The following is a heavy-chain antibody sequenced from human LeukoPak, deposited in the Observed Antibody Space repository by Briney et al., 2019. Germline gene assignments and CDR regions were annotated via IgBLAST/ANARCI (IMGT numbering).Heavy chain of an antibody. J-gene: IGHJ4*02. CDR3: ARTLYIAAAPGGFDY. Sequence: GASVKVSCRASGYTFSDYYMHWVRQAPGQGLEWMGWINLNSGRTHYGQKFQGRVTMTSDTALNTAYMELSRLRSDDSAVYYCARTLYIAAAPGGFDYWGQGTLVAVSS. CDR2: INLNSGRT. CDR1: GYTFSDYY. V-gene: IGHV1-2*02. D-gene: IGHD6-13*01.